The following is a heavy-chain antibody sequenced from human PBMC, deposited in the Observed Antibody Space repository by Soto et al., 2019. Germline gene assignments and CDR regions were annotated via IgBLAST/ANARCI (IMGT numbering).Heavy chain of an antibody. CDR2: IYPSDSYT. CDR1: GYSFTSYW. CDR3: ARARFDSRGYYGDYYYYYVMDV. D-gene: IGHD3-22*01. J-gene: IGHJ6*02. V-gene: IGHV5-10-1*01. Sequence: PGDSLKISRRGSGYSFTSYWIGWVRQMPGKGLEWMGIIYPSDSYTNYSPSFQGHVTISADKSISTAYLQWSSLKASDTAMYYCARARFDSRGYYGDYYYYYVMDVWGQGTTVTVSS.